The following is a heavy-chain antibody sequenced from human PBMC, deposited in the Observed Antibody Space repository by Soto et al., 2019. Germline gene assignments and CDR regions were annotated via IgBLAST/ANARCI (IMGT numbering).Heavy chain of an antibody. CDR1: GYTFTGFF. CDR2: INPNTGGT. CDR3: AREGIEARIPSD. D-gene: IGHD6-6*01. J-gene: IGHJ4*02. V-gene: IGHV1-2*02. Sequence: QVQVVQSGAEVKKPGASVKVSCKASGYTFTGFFLHWVRQAPGQGLEWLGWINPNTGGTNYAQDFQGRITMTRDTSISTAYLGLTSLRSDDTAVYYCAREGIEARIPSDWGQGTLVTVSS.